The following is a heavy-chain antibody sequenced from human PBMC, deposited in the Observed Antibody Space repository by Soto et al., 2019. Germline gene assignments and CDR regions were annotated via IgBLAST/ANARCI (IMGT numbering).Heavy chain of an antibody. Sequence: SETLSLTCTVSGGSISSYYWSWIRQPPGKGLEWIGYIYYSGSTNYNPSLKSRVTISVDTSKNQFSLKLSSVTAADTAVYYCARDSEADGMDVWGQGTTVTVSS. J-gene: IGHJ6*02. V-gene: IGHV4-59*01. CDR2: IYYSGST. CDR3: ARDSEADGMDV. D-gene: IGHD6-19*01. CDR1: GGSISSYY.